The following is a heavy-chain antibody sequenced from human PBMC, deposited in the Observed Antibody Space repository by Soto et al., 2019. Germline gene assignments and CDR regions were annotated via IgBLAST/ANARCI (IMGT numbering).Heavy chain of an antibody. CDR1: GGTFSTYA. CDR3: ARSQGGSSSLDIYYYYYYGMDV. V-gene: IGHV1-69*01. CDR2: VIPIFGTP. Sequence: QVQLVQSGAEVKKPGSSVKVSCKAPGGTFSTYAISWVRQAPGQGLEWMGGVIPIFGTPKYAQKFQGRVTITADESTSTGYMELRSLRSEATAVYYCARSQGGSSSLDIYYYYYYGMDVRGQGTTVTVSS. D-gene: IGHD2-15*01. J-gene: IGHJ6*02.